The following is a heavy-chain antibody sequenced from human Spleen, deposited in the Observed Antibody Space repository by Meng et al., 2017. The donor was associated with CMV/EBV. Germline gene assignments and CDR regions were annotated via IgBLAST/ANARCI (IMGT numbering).Heavy chain of an antibody. V-gene: IGHV6-1*01. J-gene: IGHJ4*02. CDR1: VSSNSAA. D-gene: IGHD1-20*01. CDR2: TYYRSKWYN. Sequence: VSSNSAAWNWIRQSPSRGLEWLGRTYYRSKWYNDYAVSVKSRITINPDTSKNQFSLQLNSVTPEDTAVYYCARAGELHGPEQFITGPFDYWGQGTLVTVS. CDR3: ARAGELHGPEQFITGPFDY.